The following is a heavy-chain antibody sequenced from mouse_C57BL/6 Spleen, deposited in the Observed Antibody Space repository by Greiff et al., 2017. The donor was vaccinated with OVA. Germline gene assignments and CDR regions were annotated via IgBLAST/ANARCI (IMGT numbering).Heavy chain of an antibody. J-gene: IGHJ2*01. CDR1: GFTFSDYG. Sequence: EVNVVESGGGLVKPGGSLKLSCAASGFTFSDYGMHWVRQAPEKGLEWVAYISSGSSTIYYADTVKGRFTISRDNAKNTLFLQMTSLRSEDTAMYYCARGVGTDYFDYWGQGTTLTVSS. V-gene: IGHV5-17*01. CDR3: ARGVGTDYFDY. CDR2: ISSGSSTI. D-gene: IGHD4-1*01.